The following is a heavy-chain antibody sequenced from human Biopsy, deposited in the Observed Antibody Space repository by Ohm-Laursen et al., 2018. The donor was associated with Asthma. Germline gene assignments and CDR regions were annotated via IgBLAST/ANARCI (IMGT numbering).Heavy chain of an antibody. J-gene: IGHJ6*02. CDR1: GDSLGSFINYA. Sequence: SVKVSCKTSGDSLGSFINYAISWARQAPRQGLEWMGGLIPVLGTADYAPMFEGRVTITADESTSTAYLELTSLRFEDTAVYYCARGYSGTDRIVYYYSGMEVWGQGTTVTVSS. D-gene: IGHD5-12*01. V-gene: IGHV1-69*13. CDR2: LIPVLGTA. CDR3: ARGYSGTDRIVYYYSGMEV.